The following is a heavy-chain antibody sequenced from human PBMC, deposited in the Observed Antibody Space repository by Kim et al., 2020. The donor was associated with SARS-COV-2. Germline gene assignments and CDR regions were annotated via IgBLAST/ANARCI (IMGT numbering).Heavy chain of an antibody. Sequence: GGSLRLSCAASGFTFSNAWMSWVRQAPGKGLEWVGRIKSKTDGGTTDYAAPVKGRFTISRDDSKNTLYLQMNSLKTEDTAVYYCTPLGYIWAAADMPPDLWGQGTLVTVSS. J-gene: IGHJ5*02. CDR2: IKSKTDGGTT. CDR1: GFTFSNAW. V-gene: IGHV3-15*01. D-gene: IGHD6-13*01. CDR3: TPLGYIWAAADMPPDL.